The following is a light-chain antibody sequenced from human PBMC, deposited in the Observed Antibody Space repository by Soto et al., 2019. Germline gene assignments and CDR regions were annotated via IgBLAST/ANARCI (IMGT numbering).Light chain of an antibody. J-gene: IGKJ2*01. Sequence: DIVLTQSPATLPLSPGARATLSCRASESVANYLLWFQQRPGQAPRLLIYDASNRASGIPARFSASGSGTDFTLTISRLETEDFAVYFCQQRKKWPYTFGQGTKLEIK. CDR2: DAS. CDR1: ESVANY. V-gene: IGKV3-11*01. CDR3: QQRKKWPYT.